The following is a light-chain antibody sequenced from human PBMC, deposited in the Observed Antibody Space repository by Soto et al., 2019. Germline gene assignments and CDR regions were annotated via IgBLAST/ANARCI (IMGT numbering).Light chain of an antibody. CDR1: SSNIGNNY. V-gene: IGLV1-51*02. CDR3: GTWDSSLSAYV. Sequence: QSVLTQPPSVSAAPGQKVTISCSGSSSNIGNNYVSWYQQLPGTAPKLLIYENNKRPPGIPDRFSGSKSGTSATLGITGLQTGDEADYYCGTWDSSLSAYVFGTG. J-gene: IGLJ1*01. CDR2: ENN.